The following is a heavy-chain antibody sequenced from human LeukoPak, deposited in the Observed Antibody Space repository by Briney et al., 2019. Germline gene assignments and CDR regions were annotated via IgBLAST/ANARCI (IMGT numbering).Heavy chain of an antibody. Sequence: GGSLRLSCAASGFTFGNYAMTWVRQTPGKGVEWVSAITAASGSTYYADSVKGRFTISRDISKNTLYLQMNNLRAEDTAVYYCARDGDCSGGSCYPSEAYWGQGTLVTVSS. V-gene: IGHV3-23*01. CDR1: GFTFGNYA. CDR3: ARDGDCSGGSCYPSEAY. D-gene: IGHD2-15*01. CDR2: ITAASGST. J-gene: IGHJ4*02.